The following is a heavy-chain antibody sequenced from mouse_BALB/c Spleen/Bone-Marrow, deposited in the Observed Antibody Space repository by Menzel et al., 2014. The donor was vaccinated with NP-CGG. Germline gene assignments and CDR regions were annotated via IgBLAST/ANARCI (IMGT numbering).Heavy chain of an antibody. CDR2: TRSKSNNYAT. D-gene: IGHD2-1*01. CDR3: VRHGYFGNYYYALDY. J-gene: IGHJ4*01. Sequence: DVHLVESGGGLVQPKGSLKLSCAASGFAFNTYAMNWVRQAPGKGLEWVARTRSKSNNYATYYADSVKDRFTISRDNSQNMLYMQMNNLKTEDTAMYYCVRHGYFGNYYYALDYWGQGTSVTVSS. V-gene: IGHV10-1*02. CDR1: GFAFNTYA.